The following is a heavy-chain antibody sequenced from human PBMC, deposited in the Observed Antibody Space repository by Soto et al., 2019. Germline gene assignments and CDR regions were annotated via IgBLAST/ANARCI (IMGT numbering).Heavy chain of an antibody. CDR3: VRSRSRSGIAVARIWRDAFDI. CDR2: IIPIFGTA. V-gene: IGHV1-69*01. CDR1: GGTFSSYA. J-gene: IGHJ3*02. D-gene: IGHD6-19*01. Sequence: QVQLVQSGAEVKKPGSSVKVSCKASGGTFSSYAISWVRQAPGQGLEWMGGIIPIFGTANYAQKLQGRATSTAIEATSTAYMELSALRSEDTAVYCCVRSRSRSGIAVARIWRDAFDILCQGTMVTLSS.